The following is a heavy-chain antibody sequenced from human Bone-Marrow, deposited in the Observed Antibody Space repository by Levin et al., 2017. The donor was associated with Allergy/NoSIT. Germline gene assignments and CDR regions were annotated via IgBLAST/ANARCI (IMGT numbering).Heavy chain of an antibody. J-gene: IGHJ3*01. CDR2: IIPIFGTP. CDR1: GGTFTNYV. D-gene: IGHD5-12*01. CDR3: ATEPRYSSMSATFDV. V-gene: IGHV1-69*13. Sequence: ASVKVSCKVSGGTFTNYVINWVRQAPGQGLEWMGGIIPIFGTPHYAQTFQGRVTLTADESSNTAYMAFSSLRSEDTAVYYCATEPRYSSMSATFDVWGQGTLLAVSS.